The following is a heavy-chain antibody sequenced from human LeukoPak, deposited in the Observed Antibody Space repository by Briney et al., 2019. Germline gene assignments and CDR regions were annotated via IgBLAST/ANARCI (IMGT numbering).Heavy chain of an antibody. Sequence: PGRSLRLSCAASGFTFSSYAMHWVRQAPGKGLEWVAVISYDGSNKYYADSVKGRFTISRDNPENTLYLQMNSLRAEDTAVYYCARDYYGSGSYQDYWGQGTLVTVSS. D-gene: IGHD3-10*01. V-gene: IGHV3-30*04. CDR2: ISYDGSNK. CDR1: GFTFSSYA. CDR3: ARDYYGSGSYQDY. J-gene: IGHJ4*02.